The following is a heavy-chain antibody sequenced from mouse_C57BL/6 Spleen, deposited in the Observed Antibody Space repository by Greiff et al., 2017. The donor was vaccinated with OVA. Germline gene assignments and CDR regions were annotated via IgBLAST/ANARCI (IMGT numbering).Heavy chain of an antibody. V-gene: IGHV14-4*01. CDR3: TTSRENYAMDD. J-gene: IGHJ4*01. CDR2: IDPENGDT. Sequence: EVQLQQSGAELVRPGASVKLSCTASGFNIKDDYMHWVKQRPEQGLEWIGWIDPENGDTEYASKFQGKATITADTSSNTAYLQLSSLTSEDTAVDYCTTSRENYAMDDWGQGTSVTVSS. D-gene: IGHD1-1*01. CDR1: GFNIKDDY.